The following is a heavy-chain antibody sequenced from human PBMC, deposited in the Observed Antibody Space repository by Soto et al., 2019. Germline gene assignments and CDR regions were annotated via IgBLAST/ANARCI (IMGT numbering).Heavy chain of an antibody. CDR2: ITGGGGDT. Sequence: EVQLLESGGGLVQPGGSLRLACAASGFTFSSYAMTWVRQAPGKGLEWVSAITGGGGDTWHADSVKGRFTISRDNSKNTLSLQMNGLRAEDTAMYYCAKGSAAARPYYFDYWGQGTLVTVSS. J-gene: IGHJ4*02. CDR1: GFTFSSYA. V-gene: IGHV3-23*01. CDR3: AKGSAAARPYYFDY. D-gene: IGHD6-13*01.